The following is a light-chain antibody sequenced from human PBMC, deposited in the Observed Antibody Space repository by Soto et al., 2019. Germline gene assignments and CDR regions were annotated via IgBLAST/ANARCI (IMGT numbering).Light chain of an antibody. J-gene: IGLJ1*01. V-gene: IGLV2-8*01. CDR1: GSDVGDYNY. CDR2: EVS. Sequence: QSVLTQPPSASGSPGQSVTISCTGIGSDVGDYNYVSWYQQHPGKAPKLMIYEVSKRPSGVPDRFSGSKSGNTASLTVSGLQAEDEANYYCSSYTGSSYVFGTGTKLTVL. CDR3: SSYTGSSYV.